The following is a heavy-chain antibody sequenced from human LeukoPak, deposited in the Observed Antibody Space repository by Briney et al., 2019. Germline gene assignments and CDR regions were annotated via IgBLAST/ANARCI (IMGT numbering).Heavy chain of an antibody. CDR2: IYTSGNT. V-gene: IGHV4-4*07. J-gene: IGHJ5*02. Sequence: SETLSLTCTVSGGSISSYYWNWIRQSAGKGLEWIGRIYTSGNTNYNPSLKSRVIISVDTSENQISLKLSSVTAADTAVYYCATSRFSGGLGRFDPWGQGTLVTVSS. CDR3: ATSRFSGGLGRFDP. D-gene: IGHD3-10*01. CDR1: GGSISSYY.